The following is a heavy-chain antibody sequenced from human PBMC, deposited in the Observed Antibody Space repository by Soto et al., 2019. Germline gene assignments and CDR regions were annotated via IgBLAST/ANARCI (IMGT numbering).Heavy chain of an antibody. Sequence: GGSLRLSCAASGFTFSSYAMTWARQAPGKGLEWVSAVSGSGSSTYYADSVRGRFTISRDNSKNTLYLQMNSLRAEDTAVYYCAKDKGQYYGNSGCDYWGQGTLVTVS. D-gene: IGHD3-22*01. J-gene: IGHJ4*02. CDR2: VSGSGSST. CDR3: AKDKGQYYGNSGCDY. V-gene: IGHV3-23*01. CDR1: GFTFSSYA.